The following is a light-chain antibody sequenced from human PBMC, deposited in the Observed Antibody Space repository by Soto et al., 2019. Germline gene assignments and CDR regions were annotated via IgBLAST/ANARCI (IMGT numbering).Light chain of an antibody. CDR3: QSYDSSLGGYV. CDR2: ENN. J-gene: IGLJ1*01. V-gene: IGLV1-40*01. Sequence: QSVLTQPPSVSEAPGQRVTISCTGRSYNIGAGYEAHWYQQVPGTAPKLLIYENNNRPSGVPDRFSGSKSGTSASLAITGLQAEDESEYYCQSYDSSLGGYVFGTGTKLTVL. CDR1: SYNIGAGYE.